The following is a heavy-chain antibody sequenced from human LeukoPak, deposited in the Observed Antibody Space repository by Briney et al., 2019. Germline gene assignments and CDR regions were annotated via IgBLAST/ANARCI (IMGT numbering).Heavy chain of an antibody. CDR3: ARDASSYYYDSSGLPLDY. Sequence: ASVKVSCKASGYTFTSYGISWVRQAPGQGLEWMGWISAYNGNTNYAQKLQGRVTMTTDTSTSTAYMELRSLRSDDTAVYYCARDASSYYYDSSGLPLDYWGQGTLVIVSS. V-gene: IGHV1-18*01. CDR2: ISAYNGNT. CDR1: GYTFTSYG. D-gene: IGHD3-22*01. J-gene: IGHJ4*02.